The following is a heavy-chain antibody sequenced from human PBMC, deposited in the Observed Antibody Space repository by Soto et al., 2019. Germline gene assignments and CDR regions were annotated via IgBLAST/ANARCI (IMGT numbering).Heavy chain of an antibody. V-gene: IGHV3-30*18. Sequence: PGGSLRLSCAVSGFTFRSYAMHWVRQAPGKGLEWVAAISDGGSNNYYTDSVKGRFTISRDNSKETLYLQMNSLRGEDTAVYYCAKTQEIGTTYYFDYWGLGTQVTVSS. D-gene: IGHD1-7*01. CDR1: GFTFRSYA. J-gene: IGHJ4*02. CDR3: AKTQEIGTTYYFDY. CDR2: ISDGGSNN.